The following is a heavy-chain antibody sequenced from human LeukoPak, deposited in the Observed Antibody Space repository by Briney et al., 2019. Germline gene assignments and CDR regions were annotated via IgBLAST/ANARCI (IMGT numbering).Heavy chain of an antibody. CDR3: AAGYSSGWYVRYFDY. J-gene: IGHJ4*02. Sequence: PGASLRLSCAASGFTLSNYAMSWVGQAPGKGLEWVSSISGSGGSTYEAENVKGRFTISRDNSKNTLYLQMNSLRDEDTATYHCAAGYSSGWYVRYFDYWGQVTLVTVSS. CDR1: GFTLSNYA. D-gene: IGHD6-19*01. CDR2: ISGSGGST. V-gene: IGHV3-23*01.